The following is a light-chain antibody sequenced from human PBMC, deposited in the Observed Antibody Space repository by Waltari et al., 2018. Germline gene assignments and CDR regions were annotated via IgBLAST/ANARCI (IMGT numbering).Light chain of an antibody. CDR3: QQSYSPPERA. J-gene: IGKJ1*01. CDR1: QSISNF. Sequence: DIQMTQSPSSLSASVGDRVTITCRASQSISNFLNWYQQKPGKAPKLLIYAASSLQSGVPSRFSGSGSGTEFTLTISSLQPEDFSTYYCQQSYSPPERAFGRGTKVEIK. V-gene: IGKV1-39*01. CDR2: AAS.